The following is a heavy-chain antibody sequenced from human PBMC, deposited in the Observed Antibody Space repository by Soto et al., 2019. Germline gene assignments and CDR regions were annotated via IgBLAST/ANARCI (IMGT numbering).Heavy chain of an antibody. CDR2: ISSSGGNT. Sequence: PGGSLRLSCAASGFTFSNYGMTWVRRTPGKGLEWVSSISSSGGNTYYADSVKGRFTISRDNSKNTLYLQMNSLRADDTAAYYCAKTTFYHGXGSYFPFDYWGQGALVTVSS. D-gene: IGHD3-10*01. CDR1: GFTFSNYG. J-gene: IGHJ4*02. V-gene: IGHV3-23*01. CDR3: AKTTFYHGXGSYFPFDY.